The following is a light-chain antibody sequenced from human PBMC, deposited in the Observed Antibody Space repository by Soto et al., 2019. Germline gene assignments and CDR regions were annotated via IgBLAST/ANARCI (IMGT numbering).Light chain of an antibody. Sequence: DIQMTQSPSSLSASVGDRVTITCRASQSISSYLNWYQQKPGKAPKVLIYAASSLQSRVPSRFSGSGSGTDFTLTISSLQPEDFATYYCQQSYSTLWTFGQGTKVEIK. CDR2: AAS. V-gene: IGKV1-39*01. J-gene: IGKJ1*01. CDR1: QSISSY. CDR3: QQSYSTLWT.